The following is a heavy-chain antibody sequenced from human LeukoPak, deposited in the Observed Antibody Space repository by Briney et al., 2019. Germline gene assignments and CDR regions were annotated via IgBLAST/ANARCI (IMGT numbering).Heavy chain of an antibody. Sequence: PGGSLRLSCAASGFTFRNYWMSWVRQAPGKGLEWVGNINQDGSVKFYVDSVKGRFTISRDNAKSSLYLQMNSLRAEDTAVYYCATSRDSSGVDWGQGTLVTVSS. CDR2: INQDGSVK. D-gene: IGHD3-22*01. CDR1: GFTFRNYW. V-gene: IGHV3-7*01. J-gene: IGHJ4*02. CDR3: ATSRDSSGVD.